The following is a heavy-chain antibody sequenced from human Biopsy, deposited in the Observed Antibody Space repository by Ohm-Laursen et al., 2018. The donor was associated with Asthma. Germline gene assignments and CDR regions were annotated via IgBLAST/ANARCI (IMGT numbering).Heavy chain of an antibody. Sequence: SLRLSCAASGFTFGSYAMSWVRQAPGKGLEWVSAISGSGGSTYYADSVKGRFTISRDNSKNTLYLQMNSLRAEDTAVYYCAKDRDYDILTGPPGFDYWGQGTLVTVSS. J-gene: IGHJ4*02. CDR3: AKDRDYDILTGPPGFDY. CDR2: ISGSGGST. CDR1: GFTFGSYA. V-gene: IGHV3-23*01. D-gene: IGHD3-9*01.